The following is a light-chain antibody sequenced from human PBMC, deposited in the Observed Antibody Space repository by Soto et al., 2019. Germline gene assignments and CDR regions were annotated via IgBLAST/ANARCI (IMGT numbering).Light chain of an antibody. CDR1: SSDIGNYNY. CDR3: TSYTSSSILI. Sequence: QSALTQPASVSGSPGQSISIPCTGTSSDIGNYNYVSWYQRHPDTAPKLIIYAVTNRPSGVSNRFSGSKSGNTASLTISGLQAEDEADYYCTSYTSSSILIFGGGTKLTV. J-gene: IGLJ2*01. CDR2: AVT. V-gene: IGLV2-14*01.